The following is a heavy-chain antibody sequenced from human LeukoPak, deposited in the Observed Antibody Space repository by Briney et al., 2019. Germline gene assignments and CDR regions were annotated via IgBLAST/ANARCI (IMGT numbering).Heavy chain of an antibody. CDR2: VSYSGCT. CDR1: GGSIGSSPNY. D-gene: IGHD6-13*01. V-gene: IGHV4-39*07. CDR3: ARVGDYSSSWYDLFYFDS. Sequence: SETLSLTCTVSGGSIGSSPNYWGWVRQPPGRELEWIGSVSYSGCTSYIPSLESRVTISVDTSKNQFSLKFNSVTAADTAVYYCARVGDYSSSWYDLFYFDSWGQGTLVTVSS. J-gene: IGHJ4*02.